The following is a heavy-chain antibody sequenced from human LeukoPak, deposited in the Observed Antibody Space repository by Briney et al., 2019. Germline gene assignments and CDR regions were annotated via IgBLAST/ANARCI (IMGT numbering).Heavy chain of an antibody. CDR2: ISAYNGNT. D-gene: IGHD6-13*01. CDR3: ARVGSSSYKIVDY. V-gene: IGHV1-18*01. CDR1: GYTFTSYG. Sequence: ASVKVSCKASGYTFTSYGISWVRQAPGQGLEWMGWISAYNGNTNYAQKLQGRVTMTTDTSTSTAYIELRSLRSDDTAVYYCARVGSSSYKIVDYWGQGTLVTVSS. J-gene: IGHJ4*02.